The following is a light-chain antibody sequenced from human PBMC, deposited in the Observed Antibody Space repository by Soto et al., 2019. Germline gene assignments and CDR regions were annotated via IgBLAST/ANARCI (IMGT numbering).Light chain of an antibody. CDR2: KAS. CDR1: QSISSW. J-gene: IGKJ2*01. V-gene: IGKV1-5*03. CDR3: HQYNSYPYT. Sequence: DIQMTQSPSTLSASVGDRVTITCRASQSISSWLAWYQQKPGKAPKLLIYKASSLGSGVPSRFSGSGSGTECTLTISSLQPDDFATYYCHQYNSYPYTFGQGTKLEIK.